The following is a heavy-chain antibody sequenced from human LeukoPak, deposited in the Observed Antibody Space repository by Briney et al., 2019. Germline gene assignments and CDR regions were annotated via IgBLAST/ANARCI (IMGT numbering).Heavy chain of an antibody. CDR2: IKGDESAR. V-gene: IGHV3-7*01. D-gene: IGHD1-26*01. J-gene: IGHJ4*02. Sequence: PGRSLSLSCAASGFTFSIYWMAWVRQAPGKGREWVANIKGDESARHQADSVKGRFTISRDNAQNSVYLQMSSLRGEDTAVYYYARDVGGSLDYWGQGTLVTVPS. CDR1: GFTFSIYW. CDR3: ARDVGGSLDY.